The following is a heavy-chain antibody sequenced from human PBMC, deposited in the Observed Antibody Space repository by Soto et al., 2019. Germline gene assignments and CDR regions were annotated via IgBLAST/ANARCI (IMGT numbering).Heavy chain of an antibody. J-gene: IGHJ6*02. V-gene: IGHV3-48*02. CDR2: ISSSSSTI. CDR3: ARDGYCVSTTCYFLPDV. CDR1: GFTFSRYG. D-gene: IGHD2-2*03. Sequence: EVQVVESGGGLVQPGGSLRLSCAASGFTFSRYGMNWVRLAPGKGLEWVAYISSSSSTIYYADSVKGRFTISRDNAKNSLYLQMNSLRDEDTAVYYCARDGYCVSTTCYFLPDVWGQGTTVTVSS.